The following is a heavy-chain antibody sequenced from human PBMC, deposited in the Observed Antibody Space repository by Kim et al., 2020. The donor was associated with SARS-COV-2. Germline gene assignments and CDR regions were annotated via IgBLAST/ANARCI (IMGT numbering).Heavy chain of an antibody. Sequence: TDSNPPVKGRVTISVDTSKNQFSLRLSSVTAADTAVYYCARHLRNWYFDLWGRGTLVTVSS. J-gene: IGHJ2*01. V-gene: IGHV4-39*01. CDR2: T. CDR3: ARHLRNWYFDL.